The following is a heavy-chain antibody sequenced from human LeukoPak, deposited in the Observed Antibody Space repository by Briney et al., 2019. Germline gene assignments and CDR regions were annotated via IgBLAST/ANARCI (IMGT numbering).Heavy chain of an antibody. CDR3: ARDPQDQVVYHFDY. D-gene: IGHD2-2*02. V-gene: IGHV3-30*04. J-gene: IGHJ4*02. CDR1: GFTFSSYA. Sequence: GRSLRPSCAASGFTFSSYAMHWVRQAPGKGLEWVAVIFNDGSNKYYADSLKGRFTISRDNSKNTLYLQMNSLRAEDTAVYFCARDPQDQVVYHFDYWGQGTLVTVSS. CDR2: IFNDGSNK.